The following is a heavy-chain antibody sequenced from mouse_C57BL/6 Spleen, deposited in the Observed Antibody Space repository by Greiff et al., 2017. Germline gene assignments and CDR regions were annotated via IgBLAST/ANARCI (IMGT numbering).Heavy chain of an antibody. Sequence: QVQLQQSGAELVKPGASVKISCKASGYAFSSYLMNWVKQRPGKGLEWIGQIYPGDGDTNYNGKFKGKATLTADKSSSTAYMQLSSLTSEDSAVYFCARSGNWDYAMDYWGQGTSVTVSS. V-gene: IGHV1-80*01. D-gene: IGHD4-1*01. CDR3: ARSGNWDYAMDY. J-gene: IGHJ4*01. CDR2: IYPGDGDT. CDR1: GYAFSSYL.